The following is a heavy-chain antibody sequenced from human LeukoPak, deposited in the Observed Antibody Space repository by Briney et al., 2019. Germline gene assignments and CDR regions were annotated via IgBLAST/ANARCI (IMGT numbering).Heavy chain of an antibody. D-gene: IGHD6-13*01. J-gene: IGHJ4*02. CDR2: IIPILGIA. CDR3: AREYSPYNFDY. V-gene: IGHV1-69*04. Sequence: SVKVSCKASGGTFSSYTISWVRQAPGQGLEWMGRIIPILGIANYAQKFQGRVTITADKSTSTAYMELSSLRSEDTAVYYCAREYSPYNFDYWGQGTLVIVSS. CDR1: GGTFSSYT.